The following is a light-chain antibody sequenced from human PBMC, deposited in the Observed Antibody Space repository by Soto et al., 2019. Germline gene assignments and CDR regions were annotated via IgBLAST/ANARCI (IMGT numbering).Light chain of an antibody. CDR3: NSYRTVRTYV. Sequence: QSALTQPASVSGSPGQSITIDCTGTSSDIGGYNFVSWYQQHPGKAPKLLIYDVGNRPSGVSKRFSGYKSGNTASLTISGLQAEDEAHYYCNSYRTVRTYVFGTGTKLTVL. J-gene: IGLJ1*01. CDR1: SSDIGGYNF. CDR2: DVG. V-gene: IGLV2-14*01.